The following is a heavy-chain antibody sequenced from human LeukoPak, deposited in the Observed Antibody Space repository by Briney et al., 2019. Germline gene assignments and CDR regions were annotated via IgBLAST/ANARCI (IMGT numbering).Heavy chain of an antibody. CDR3: ARAFRIAARPEYYYYMDV. Sequence: SVKVSCKASGGTFSSYAISWVRQAPGQGLEWMGGIIPIFGTANYAQKFQGRVTITTDESTSTAYMELSSLRSEDTAVYYCARAFRIAARPEYYYYMDVWGKGTTVTVSS. J-gene: IGHJ6*03. CDR1: GGTFSSYA. D-gene: IGHD6-6*01. V-gene: IGHV1-69*05. CDR2: IIPIFGTA.